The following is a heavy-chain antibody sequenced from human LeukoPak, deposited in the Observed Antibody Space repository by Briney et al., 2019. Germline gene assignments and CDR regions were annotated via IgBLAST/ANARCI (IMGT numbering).Heavy chain of an antibody. CDR2: ISGSGGST. V-gene: IGHV3-23*01. CDR1: GFTFSSYA. CDR3: AKDRGYSSSWYSFIGFDY. D-gene: IGHD6-13*01. J-gene: IGHJ4*02. Sequence: GGSLRLSCAASGFTFSSYAMSWVRQAPGKGLEWVSAISGSGGSTYYADSVKGRFTISRDSSKNTLYMEMNSLRAEDTAVYYCAKDRGYSSSWYSFIGFDYWGQGTLVTVSS.